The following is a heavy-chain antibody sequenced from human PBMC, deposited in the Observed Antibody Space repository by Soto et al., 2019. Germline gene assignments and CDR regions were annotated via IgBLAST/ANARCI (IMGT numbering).Heavy chain of an antibody. CDR1: GYTFRDYF. CDR2: INPKTAAT. J-gene: IGHJ6*01. D-gene: IGHD4-4*01. CDR3: ARIKWGLDHYSGVDV. V-gene: IGHV1-2*04. Sequence: QVQLVQSEAEVKRSGASVKVSCKASGYTFRDYFIQWLRQAPGQGLEWVAWINPKTAATNYAKKFRGWATVTRNTSFNTAYLELTRLRPDDTGIYDCARIKWGLDHYSGVDVWGQGTAVTVSS.